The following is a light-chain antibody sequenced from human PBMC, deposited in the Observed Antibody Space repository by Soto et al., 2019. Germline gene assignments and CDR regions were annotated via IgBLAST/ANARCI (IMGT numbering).Light chain of an antibody. CDR1: SSDVGSYNL. V-gene: IGLV2-23*02. CDR3: CSYAGSSTLAV. Sequence: QSALTQPASVSGSPGQSITISCTGTSSDVGSYNLVSWYQQHPTKAPKLMIYEVNKRPSVVYNRFSGSKSDNTASLTISGLQAEDEADYYCCSYAGSSTLAVFGGGTQLTVL. J-gene: IGLJ7*01. CDR2: EVN.